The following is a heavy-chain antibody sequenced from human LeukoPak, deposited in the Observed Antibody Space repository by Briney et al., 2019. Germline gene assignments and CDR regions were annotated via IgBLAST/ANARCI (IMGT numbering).Heavy chain of an antibody. J-gene: IGHJ4*02. V-gene: IGHV3-21*01. CDR1: GFTFSSYS. D-gene: IGHD4-23*01. Sequence: GGSLRLSCAASGFTFSSYSMNWVRQAPGKGLEWVSSISSSSSYIYYADSVKGRFTISRDNAKNSLYLQMNSLRAEDTAVYYCAKGGYHGNAPGYWGQGTLVTVSS. CDR3: AKGGYHGNAPGY. CDR2: ISSSSSYI.